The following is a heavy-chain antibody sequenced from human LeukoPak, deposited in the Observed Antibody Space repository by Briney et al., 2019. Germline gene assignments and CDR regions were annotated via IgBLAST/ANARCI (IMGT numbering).Heavy chain of an antibody. V-gene: IGHV1-18*01. D-gene: IGHD6-13*01. J-gene: IGHJ5*02. CDR2: ISAYNGDT. CDR3: ARALRIAADWFDP. Sequence: ASVRISCKASGYTFTTYGITWVRQAPGQGLEWMGWISAYNGDTSYAQNLQDGVTMATDTSTSTAYMELRSLISDDTAVYYCARALRIAADWFDPWGQGTLVTVSS. CDR1: GYTFTTYG.